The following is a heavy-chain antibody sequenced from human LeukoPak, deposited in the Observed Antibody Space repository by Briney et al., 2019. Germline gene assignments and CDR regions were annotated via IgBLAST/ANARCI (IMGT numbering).Heavy chain of an antibody. CDR2: INSDGSST. J-gene: IGHJ4*02. V-gene: IGHV3-74*01. D-gene: IGHD2-15*01. CDR3: ARAYCSGGSCYRAPFDC. CDR1: GFTFSSNW. Sequence: GGSLRLSCAASGFTFSSNWMHWVRQAPGKGLVWVSRINSDGSSTTFTDSVKGRFTISRDNAKNTLYLQMNSLRAEDTAVYYCARAYCSGGSCYRAPFDCWGQGTLVTVSS.